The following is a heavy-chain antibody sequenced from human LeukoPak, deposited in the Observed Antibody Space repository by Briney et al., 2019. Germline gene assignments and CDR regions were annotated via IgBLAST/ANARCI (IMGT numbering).Heavy chain of an antibody. D-gene: IGHD3-10*01. CDR1: GGSISSSSYY. J-gene: IGHJ3*02. Sequence: KPSETLSLTCTVSGGSISSSSYYWGWIRQPPGKGLEWIGSIYYSGSTYYNPSLKSRVTISVDTSKNQFSLKLSSVTAADTAVYYCASSPVGFGELPDAFDIWGQGTMVTVSS. V-gene: IGHV4-39*07. CDR2: IYYSGST. CDR3: ASSPVGFGELPDAFDI.